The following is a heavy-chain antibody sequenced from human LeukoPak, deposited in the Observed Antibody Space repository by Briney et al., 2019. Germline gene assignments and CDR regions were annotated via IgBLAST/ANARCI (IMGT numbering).Heavy chain of an antibody. V-gene: IGHV3-49*04. CDR1: GFTFVEYG. Sequence: GRSLRLSCTTSGFTFVEYGLSWVRQAPGKGLEWVGLIKSRAYGGTSEYAASVKGRFTISRDDSRNIAYLQMNSLKTEDTAVYYCTRDDVFWSGSIFDYWGQGTLVTVSS. D-gene: IGHD3-3*01. CDR2: IKSRAYGGTS. CDR3: TRDDVFWSGSIFDY. J-gene: IGHJ4*02.